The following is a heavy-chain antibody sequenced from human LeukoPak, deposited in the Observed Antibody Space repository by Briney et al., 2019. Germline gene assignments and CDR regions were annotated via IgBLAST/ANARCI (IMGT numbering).Heavy chain of an antibody. D-gene: IGHD2-8*01. CDR2: VSLSGLT. CDR3: SRENGAFSPFGY. V-gene: IGHV4-4*02. J-gene: IGHJ4*02. CDR1: GGSITSTNL. Sequence: AGTLSLTCGVSGGSITSTNLRCWVRHPPGQGLEWIGEVSLSGLTNYDPSLSSRVIMALDTSKNHLSLHLTSVTAADTAVYYCSRENGAFSPFGYWGQGYLVTVLS.